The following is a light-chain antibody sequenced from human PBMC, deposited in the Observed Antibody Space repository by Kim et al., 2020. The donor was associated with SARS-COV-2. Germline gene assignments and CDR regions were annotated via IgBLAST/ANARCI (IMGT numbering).Light chain of an antibody. J-gene: IGKJ1*01. CDR2: KAS. CDR1: QSISSW. V-gene: IGKV1-5*03. Sequence: ASVGDRVTITCRASQSISSWLAWYQQKPGKAPKLLIYKASSLESGVPSRLSGSGSGTEFTLTISSLQPDDFATYYCQQYNSYSQTFGQGTKVDIK. CDR3: QQYNSYSQT.